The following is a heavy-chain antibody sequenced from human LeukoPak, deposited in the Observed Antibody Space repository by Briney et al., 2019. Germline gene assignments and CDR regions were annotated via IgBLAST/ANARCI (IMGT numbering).Heavy chain of an antibody. D-gene: IGHD4-11*01. CDR2: LYSGGTT. Sequence: GGSLRLSCAASGFTVSSNYMSWVRQAPGKGLEWVSVLYSGGTTYYADSVMGKFTVSRDNSKNTLYLQMNSLRAEDTAVYYCARAPTSYWYFDLWGRGTLVTVSS. CDR1: GFTVSSNY. J-gene: IGHJ2*01. V-gene: IGHV3-66*01. CDR3: ARAPTSYWYFDL.